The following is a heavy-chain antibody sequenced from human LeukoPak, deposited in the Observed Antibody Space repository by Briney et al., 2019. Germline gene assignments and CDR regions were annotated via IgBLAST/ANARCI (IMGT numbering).Heavy chain of an antibody. V-gene: IGHV1-69*06. Sequence: ASVKVSCKASGGTFSSYAISWVRQAPGQGLEWMGGIIPIFGTANYAQKFQGRVTITADKSTSTAYMGLSSLRSEDTAVYYCAREGEYYYDSSGYYDYWGQGTLVTVSS. D-gene: IGHD3-22*01. CDR2: IIPIFGTA. J-gene: IGHJ4*02. CDR1: GGTFSSYA. CDR3: AREGEYYYDSSGYYDY.